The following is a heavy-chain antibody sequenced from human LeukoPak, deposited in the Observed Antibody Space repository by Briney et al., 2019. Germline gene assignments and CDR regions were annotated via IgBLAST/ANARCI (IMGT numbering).Heavy chain of an antibody. CDR1: GGSISSSNW. V-gene: IGHV4-4*02. D-gene: IGHD3-10*01. Sequence: PSGTLSLTCAVSGGSISSSNWWSWVRQPPGKGLEWIGEIYHSGSTNYNPSLKSRVTISVDKSKNQFSLKLSSVTAADTAVYYCARARGTMVRDYHYYYGMDVWGKGTTVTVSS. CDR3: ARARGTMVRDYHYYYGMDV. CDR2: IYHSGST. J-gene: IGHJ6*04.